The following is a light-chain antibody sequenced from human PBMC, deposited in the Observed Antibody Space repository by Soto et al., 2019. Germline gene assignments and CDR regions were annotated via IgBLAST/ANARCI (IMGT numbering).Light chain of an antibody. V-gene: IGKV1-5*01. Sequence: DIQMTQSPSTLSASVGDRVTITCWASQSISSWLAWYQQKPGKAPKLLIYDASSLESGVPSRFSGSGSGTEFTLTISSLQPDDFATYYCQQYNSYWGTFGQGTKVEIK. CDR1: QSISSW. CDR2: DAS. CDR3: QQYNSYWGT. J-gene: IGKJ1*01.